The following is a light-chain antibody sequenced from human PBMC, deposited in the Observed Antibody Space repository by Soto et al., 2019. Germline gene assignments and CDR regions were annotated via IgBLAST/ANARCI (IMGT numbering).Light chain of an antibody. Sequence: EIVMTQSPATLSVSPGERATLSCRASHSVSSNLAWYQQKPGQAPRLLIYGASTRATGIPARFSGSGSGTEFTLTISSLQFEDFAVYYCQQYNNWPPSWTFGQGTKVDIK. CDR3: QQYNNWPPSWT. CDR1: HSVSSN. V-gene: IGKV3-15*01. J-gene: IGKJ1*01. CDR2: GAS.